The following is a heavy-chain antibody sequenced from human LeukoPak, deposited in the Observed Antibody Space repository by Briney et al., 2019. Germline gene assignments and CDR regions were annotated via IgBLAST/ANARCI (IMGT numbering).Heavy chain of an antibody. CDR1: GFTFSSYS. D-gene: IGHD2-8*01. Sequence: GGSLRLSCAASGFTFSSYSMNWVRQAPGKGLEWVSSISSSSSYIYYADSVKGRFTISRDNAKNSLYLQMNGLRAEDTAVYYCARDSDCTNGVCCTNRYYYYMDVWGKGTTVTVSS. J-gene: IGHJ6*03. V-gene: IGHV3-21*01. CDR3: ARDSDCTNGVCCTNRYYYYMDV. CDR2: ISSSSSYI.